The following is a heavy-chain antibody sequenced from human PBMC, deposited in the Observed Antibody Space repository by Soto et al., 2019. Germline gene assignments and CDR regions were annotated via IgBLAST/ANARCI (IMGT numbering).Heavy chain of an antibody. CDR3: ARDHAIVGATDAFDI. V-gene: IGHV1-3*01. D-gene: IGHD1-26*01. J-gene: IGHJ3*02. CDR1: GYTFTRYA. CDR2: INAVNGNT. Sequence: ASVKVSCKASGYTFTRYAMHWVRQAPGQRLERMGWINAVNGNTKYSQKFQGRVTITRDTSASTAYMELSSLRSEDTAVYYCARDHAIVGATDAFDIWGQGTMVTVSS.